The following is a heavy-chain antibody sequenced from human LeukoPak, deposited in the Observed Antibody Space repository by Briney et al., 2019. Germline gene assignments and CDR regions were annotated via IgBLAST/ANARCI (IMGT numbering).Heavy chain of an antibody. V-gene: IGHV3-13*01. CDR1: GFTFSSYD. CDR3: ARGGGSSWYDWANY. J-gene: IGHJ4*02. Sequence: GGSLRLSCAASGFTFSSYDMHWVRHAPGKGLEWVSAIDTAGDTYYPGSVKGRFTISRANAKNSLYLQMNSLRAGDTAVYYCARGGGSSWYDWANYWGQGTLVTVSS. CDR2: IDTAGDT. D-gene: IGHD6-13*01.